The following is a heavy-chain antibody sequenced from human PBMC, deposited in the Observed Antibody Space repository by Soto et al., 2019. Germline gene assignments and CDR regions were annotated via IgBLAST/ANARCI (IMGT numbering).Heavy chain of an antibody. V-gene: IGHV4-39*01. J-gene: IGHJ3*02. CDR2: IYYSGST. CDR3: ASPPADYGDYVLAFDI. Sequence: QLQLQESGPGLVKPSETLSLTCTVSGGSISSSSYYWGWIRQPPGKGLEWIGSIYYSGSTYYNPSLKSPVTISVDTSKNQFSLKLSSVTAADTAVYYCASPPADYGDYVLAFDIWGQGTMVTVSS. CDR1: GGSISSSSYY. D-gene: IGHD4-17*01.